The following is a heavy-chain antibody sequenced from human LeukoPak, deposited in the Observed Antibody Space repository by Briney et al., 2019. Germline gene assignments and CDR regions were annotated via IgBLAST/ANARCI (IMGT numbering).Heavy chain of an antibody. D-gene: IGHD2-15*01. CDR3: AKYGVVLPPGSHIPHWFDP. Sequence: PSETLSLTCTVSGGSISSSSYYWGWIRQPPGKGLEWVSTIVGSDGGTYYTDSVKGRFTISRDNSKNTVYLQMNSLRGDDTAVYYCAKYGVVLPPGSHIPHWFDPWGQGSLVTVSS. V-gene: IGHV3-23*01. J-gene: IGHJ5*02. CDR2: IVGSDGGT. CDR1: GGSISSSSYY.